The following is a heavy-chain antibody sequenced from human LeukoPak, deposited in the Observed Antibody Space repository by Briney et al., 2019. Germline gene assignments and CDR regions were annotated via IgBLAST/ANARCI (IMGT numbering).Heavy chain of an antibody. CDR1: GFIFSSYA. CDR3: ARVGRLAAAYYFDY. D-gene: IGHD6-13*01. CDR2: ISSNGGST. V-gene: IGHV3-64*01. Sequence: GGSLRLSCAASGFIFSSYAMHWVRQAPGKGLKYVSAISSNGGSTYYANSVKGRFTISRDNSKNTLYLQMGSLRAEDMAVYYCARVGRLAAAYYFDYWGQGTLVTVSS. J-gene: IGHJ4*02.